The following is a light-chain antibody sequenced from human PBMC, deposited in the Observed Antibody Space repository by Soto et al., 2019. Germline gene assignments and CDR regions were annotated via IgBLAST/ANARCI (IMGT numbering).Light chain of an antibody. V-gene: IGKV3-15*01. CDR3: QQYNNWPPLT. J-gene: IGKJ4*01. CDR1: QSVSSN. CDR2: GAS. Sequence: IVMTQSPATLSVSPGERATFSCRASQSVSSNLAWYQQKPGQVPRLLIYGASTRATGIPARFSGSGSGTEFTLTISSLQSEDFAVYYCQQYNNWPPLTFGGGTKVEIK.